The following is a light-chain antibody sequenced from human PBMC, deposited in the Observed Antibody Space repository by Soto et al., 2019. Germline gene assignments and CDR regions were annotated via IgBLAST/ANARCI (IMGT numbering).Light chain of an antibody. CDR2: AAS. CDR3: QQNYHPSLA. J-gene: IGKJ4*01. CDR1: QNIRTF. V-gene: IGKV1-39*01. Sequence: DIQVTQSPSSLSASVGDRITITCRASQNIRTFLNWYQQQPGKAPKLLIYAASRLHSGVPSRFSGGGSGTEFTLTITSLQPEDFATYYCQQNYHPSLAFGGGTKVEI.